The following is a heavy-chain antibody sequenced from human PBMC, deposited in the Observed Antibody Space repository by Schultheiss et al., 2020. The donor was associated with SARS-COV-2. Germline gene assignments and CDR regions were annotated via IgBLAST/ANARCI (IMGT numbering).Heavy chain of an antibody. D-gene: IGHD6-6*01. J-gene: IGHJ6*02. CDR3: ANGAARPGHYYYGMDV. CDR2: ISYDGSNK. Sequence: GGSLRLSCAASGFTFSSYWMHWVRQAPGKGLEWVAVISYDGSNKYYADSVKGRFTISRDNSKNTLYLQMNSLRAEDTAVYYCANGAARPGHYYYGMDVWGQGTTVTVSS. CDR1: GFTFSSYW. V-gene: IGHV3-30*18.